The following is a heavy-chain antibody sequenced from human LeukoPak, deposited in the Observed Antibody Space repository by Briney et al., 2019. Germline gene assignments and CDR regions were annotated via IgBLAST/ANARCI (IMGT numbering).Heavy chain of an antibody. CDR3: ATNPLRYFDWLPGGAFDI. CDR1: GFTVSSNY. CDR2: IYSGGST. Sequence: GGSLRLSCAASGFTVSSNYMSWVRQAPGKGLEWVSVIYSGGSTYYADSVKGRFTISRDNSKNTLYLQMNSLRAEDTAVYYCATNPLRYFDWLPGGAFDIWGQGTMVTVSS. J-gene: IGHJ3*02. V-gene: IGHV3-53*01. D-gene: IGHD3-9*01.